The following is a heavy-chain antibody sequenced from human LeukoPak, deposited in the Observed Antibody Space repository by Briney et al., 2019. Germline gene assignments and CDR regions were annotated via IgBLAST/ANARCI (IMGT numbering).Heavy chain of an antibody. Sequence: GASVKVSCKASGYTFTGYYMHWVRQAPGQGLEWMGWINPNSGGTNYAQKFQGRVTMTRDTSISTAYMELSRLRSDDTAVYYCARDHSSSWFNWFDPWGQGTLVTVSS. V-gene: IGHV1-2*02. D-gene: IGHD6-13*01. CDR2: INPNSGGT. J-gene: IGHJ5*02. CDR1: GYTFTGYY. CDR3: ARDHSSSWFNWFDP.